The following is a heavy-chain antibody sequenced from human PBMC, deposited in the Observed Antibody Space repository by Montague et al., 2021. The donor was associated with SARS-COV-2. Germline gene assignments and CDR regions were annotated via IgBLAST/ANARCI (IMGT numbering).Heavy chain of an antibody. V-gene: IGHV4-4*02. CDR2: IYHSGST. J-gene: IGHJ5*02. CDR1: GGSISSSNW. Sequence: SETLSLTCAVSGGSISSSNWWSWVRQPPGKGLEWIGEIYHSGSTNYNPXXKSRVTISVDKSKNQFSLKLSSVTAADTAVYYCARRYCSSTSCPNWFDPWGQGTLVPSPQ. CDR3: ARRYCSSTSCPNWFDP. D-gene: IGHD2-2*01.